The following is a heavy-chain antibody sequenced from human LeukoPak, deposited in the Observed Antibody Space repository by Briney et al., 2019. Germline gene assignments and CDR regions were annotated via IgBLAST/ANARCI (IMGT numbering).Heavy chain of an antibody. D-gene: IGHD1/OR15-1a*01. J-gene: IGHJ4*02. CDR3: VKDYNWNIFHY. CDR2: ISSNGGST. Sequence: GGSLRLSCSASGXTFSSYAMHWVRQAPGKGREYVSAISSNGGSTYYADSVKGRFTISRDNSKNTLYLQMSSLRAEDTAVYYCVKDYNWNIFHYWGQGTLVTVSS. V-gene: IGHV3-64D*09. CDR1: GXTFSSYA.